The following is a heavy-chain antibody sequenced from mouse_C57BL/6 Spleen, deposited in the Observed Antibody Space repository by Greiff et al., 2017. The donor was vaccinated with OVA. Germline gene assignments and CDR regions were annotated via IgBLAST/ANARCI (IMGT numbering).Heavy chain of an antibody. CDR3: ARGSPLGLFAY. Sequence: EVQLQQSGPELVKPGASVKISCKASGYTFTDYYMNWVKQSHGKSLEWIGDINPNNGGTSYNQKFKGKATLTVDKSSSTAYMVLRSLTSEDSAVYYCARGSPLGLFAYWGQGTLVTVSA. J-gene: IGHJ3*01. CDR1: GYTFTDYY. CDR2: INPNNGGT. V-gene: IGHV1-26*01.